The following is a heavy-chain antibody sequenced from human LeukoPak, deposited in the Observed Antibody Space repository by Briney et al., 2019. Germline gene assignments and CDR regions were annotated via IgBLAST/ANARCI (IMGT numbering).Heavy chain of an antibody. CDR2: ISSSGSTI. V-gene: IGHV3-48*03. CDR1: GFTFSSYE. D-gene: IGHD3-3*01. Sequence: PGGSLRLSCAASGFTFSSYEMNWVRQAPGKELEWVSYISSSGSTIYYADSVKGRFTISRDNAKNSLYLQMNSLRAEDTAVYYCASLGVDDFWSGQLDYWGQGTLVTVSS. CDR3: ASLGVDDFWSGQLDY. J-gene: IGHJ4*02.